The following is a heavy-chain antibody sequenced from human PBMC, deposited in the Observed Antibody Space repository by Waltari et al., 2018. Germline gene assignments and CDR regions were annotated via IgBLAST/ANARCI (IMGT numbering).Heavy chain of an antibody. CDR2: ISRSGNYI. Sequence: DVQLVESGGGLVKSGGSLRLSCASSGVTLGTFNLNWARQPPGKGLEWVSTISRSGNYIYYADSVKGRFTISRDNAKNSLFLHMNSLRGDDTAVYFCAGDGSSSAFHSWGQGTLVTVSS. CDR1: GVTLGTFN. J-gene: IGHJ1*01. D-gene: IGHD6-19*01. CDR3: AGDGSSSAFHS. V-gene: IGHV3-21*02.